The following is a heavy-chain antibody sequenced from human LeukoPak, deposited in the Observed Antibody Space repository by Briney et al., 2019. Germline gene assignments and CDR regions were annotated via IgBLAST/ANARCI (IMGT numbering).Heavy chain of an antibody. Sequence: PSQTLSLTCAVSGGSISSGGYSWSWIRQPPGKGLEWIGYIYHSGSTYYNPSLKSRVTISVDTSKNQFSLKLSSVTAADTAVYYCARESPTRMHYYYYYYMDVWGKGTTVTVSS. V-gene: IGHV4-30-2*01. D-gene: IGHD2-15*01. J-gene: IGHJ6*03. CDR1: GGSISSGGYS. CDR2: IYHSGST. CDR3: ARESPTRMHYYYYYYMDV.